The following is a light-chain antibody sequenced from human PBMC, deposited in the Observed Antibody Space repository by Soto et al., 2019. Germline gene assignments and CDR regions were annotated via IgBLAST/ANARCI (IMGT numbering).Light chain of an antibody. Sequence: DIQLTQSPSFLSASVGDRVTITCRASQVIGIYLAWYQQKPGKAPNLLISAASTLQSGVPSRFSGSGSGTEFTLTITRLQPEDFATYYCQQLVSYPQFGGGTKVDIK. CDR2: AAS. CDR1: QVIGIY. J-gene: IGKJ4*02. CDR3: QQLVSYPQ. V-gene: IGKV1-9*01.